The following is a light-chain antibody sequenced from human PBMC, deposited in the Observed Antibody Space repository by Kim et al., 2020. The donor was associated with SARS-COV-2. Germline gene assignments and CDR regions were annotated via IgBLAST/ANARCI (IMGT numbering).Light chain of an antibody. CDR2: GAS. V-gene: IGKV1-6*01. CDR1: QGIGNE. CDR3: LQDYNYPLT. Sequence: GDRVTITCRASQGIGNELGWYQQKPGKAPKLLIYGASSLQSGVPSRFSGSGFGTDFTLTISSLQPEDFATYYCLQDYNYPLTFGQGTRLEIK. J-gene: IGKJ5*01.